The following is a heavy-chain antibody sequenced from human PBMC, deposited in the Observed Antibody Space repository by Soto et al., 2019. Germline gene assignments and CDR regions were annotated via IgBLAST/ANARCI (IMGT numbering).Heavy chain of an antibody. D-gene: IGHD3-22*01. V-gene: IGHV3-23*01. CDR2: ISGSGGST. J-gene: IGHJ4*02. CDR3: AKDLYYDSSGYYPSPGDY. CDR1: GFTFSSYA. Sequence: EVQLLESGGGLVQPGGSLRLSCAASGFTFSSYAMSWVRQAPGKGLEWVSAISGSGGSTYYTDSVKGRFTISRDNSKNTLYLQMNSLRAEDTAVYHCAKDLYYDSSGYYPSPGDYWGQGTLVTVSS.